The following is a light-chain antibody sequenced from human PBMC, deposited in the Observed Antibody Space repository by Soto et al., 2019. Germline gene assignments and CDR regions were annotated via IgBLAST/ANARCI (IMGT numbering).Light chain of an antibody. CDR1: LNVATN. CDR2: GAS. J-gene: IGKJ1*01. V-gene: IGKV3-15*01. CDR3: HQATSGLRT. Sequence: IVMTQSPVTLSMSPGDRATLSCRASLNVATNVAWYQQKPGQAPRLLIYGASIRATGVPARFSGSGSGTEFTLTIDSLQSEDFAVFYCHQATSGLRTFGRGTRVEV.